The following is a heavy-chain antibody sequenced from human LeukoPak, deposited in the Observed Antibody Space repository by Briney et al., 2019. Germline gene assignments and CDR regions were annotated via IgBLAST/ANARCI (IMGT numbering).Heavy chain of an antibody. CDR3: ARVYDTSGYKTPPPDY. CDR2: ISSRGTTI. V-gene: IGHV3-48*03. CDR1: GLPFSSYE. J-gene: IGHJ4*02. D-gene: IGHD3-22*01. Sequence: GGSLRLSCACPGLPFSSYEMNWVRQAPGKGLEWISYISSRGTTIYYADSVKGRFTISRDNAENSLYLQMNSLRVEDTGVYYCARVYDTSGYKTPPPDYWGQGTLVTVSS.